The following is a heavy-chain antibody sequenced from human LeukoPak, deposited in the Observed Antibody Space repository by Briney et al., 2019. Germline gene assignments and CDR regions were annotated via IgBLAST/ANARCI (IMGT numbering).Heavy chain of an antibody. CDR3: ARHPEQSSGY. CDR1: GYSFTNYL. Sequence: GASLRISCKASGYSFTNYLIYWVRQMPGKGLEWMGRIDPSDSYPNYSPSFQGHVTISVDKSISTAYLQWSSLKASDTAMYYCARHPEQSSGYWGQGTLVTVSS. CDR2: IDPSDSYP. V-gene: IGHV5-10-1*01. J-gene: IGHJ4*02. D-gene: IGHD6-19*01.